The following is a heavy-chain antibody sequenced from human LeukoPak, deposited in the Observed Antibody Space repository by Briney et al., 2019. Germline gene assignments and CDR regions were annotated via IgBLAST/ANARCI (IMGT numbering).Heavy chain of an antibody. CDR3: ARELGYCSGGSCWNSDY. J-gene: IGHJ4*02. CDR2: ISYDGSNE. CDR1: GFTFSTYG. Sequence: GGSLRLSCAASGFTFSTYGMHWVRQAPGKGLEWVAVISYDGSNEYYADSVKGRFTISRDNSKNTLYLQMSSLRAEDTAVYYCARELGYCSGGSCWNSDYWGQGTLVTVSS. V-gene: IGHV3-30*03. D-gene: IGHD2-15*01.